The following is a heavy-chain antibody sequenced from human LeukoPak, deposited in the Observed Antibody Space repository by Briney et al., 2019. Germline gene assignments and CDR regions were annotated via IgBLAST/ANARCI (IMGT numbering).Heavy chain of an antibody. J-gene: IGHJ4*02. CDR2: ISSSGIYM. V-gene: IGHV3-21*01. CDR1: GFTFSTFS. Sequence: GGSLRLSCAASGFTFSTFSMNWVRQAPGKGLEWVSSISSSGIYMYYTDSLRGRFTISRDNAKNSLYLQMNSLRAEDTAVYYCAIPPHWNYVYFDYWGQGTLVTVSS. CDR3: AIPPHWNYVYFDY. D-gene: IGHD1-7*01.